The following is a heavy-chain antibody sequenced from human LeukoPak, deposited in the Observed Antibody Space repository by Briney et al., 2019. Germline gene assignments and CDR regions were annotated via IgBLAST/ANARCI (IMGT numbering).Heavy chain of an antibody. J-gene: IGHJ4*02. D-gene: IGHD5-12*01. V-gene: IGHV3-33*01. CDR3: AREVDSGSPGPGY. CDR1: GFSFSNYG. Sequence: GGSLRLSCAASGFSFSNYGMHWVRQAPGKGLEWVAIIWYDGNTKYYADSVKGRFTISRDNSKDTLYLQMNSLRTEDTAVYYCAREVDSGSPGPGYWGQGTLVTVSS. CDR2: IWYDGNTK.